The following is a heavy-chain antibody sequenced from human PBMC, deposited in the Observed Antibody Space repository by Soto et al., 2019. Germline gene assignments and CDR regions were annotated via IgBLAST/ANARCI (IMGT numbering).Heavy chain of an antibody. D-gene: IGHD2-15*01. CDR1: GFTFKSNA. Sequence: QVQLVESGGGVVQPGRSLRLSCAASGFTFKSNAMHWVRQAPGKGLEWVAVISYDGSNKHYTDSVKGRFTISRDNSKNTLDLQMNGLRPEDTAVYYCTSSSVSDIVVVAAASELDYWGQGTLVTVSS. J-gene: IGHJ4*02. CDR2: ISYDGSNK. CDR3: TSSSVSDIVVVAAASELDY. V-gene: IGHV3-30*04.